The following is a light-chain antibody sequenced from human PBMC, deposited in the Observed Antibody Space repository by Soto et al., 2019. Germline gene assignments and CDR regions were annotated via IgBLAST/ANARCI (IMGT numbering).Light chain of an antibody. CDR2: DAS. CDR3: QQRSNWLT. J-gene: IGKJ4*01. CDR1: QTISSTY. Sequence: EIVLTQAPGTLSLSPGERATLSCKPSQTISSTYLAWYQQKPGQAPRLLIYDASNRATGIPARFSGSGSGTDFTLTISSLEPEDFAVYYCQQRSNWLTFGGGTKVEIK. V-gene: IGKV3-11*01.